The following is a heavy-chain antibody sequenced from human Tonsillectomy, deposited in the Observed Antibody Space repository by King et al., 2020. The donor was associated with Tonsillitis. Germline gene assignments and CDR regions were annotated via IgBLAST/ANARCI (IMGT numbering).Heavy chain of an antibody. D-gene: IGHD6-13*01. CDR2: IIPIFGIA. J-gene: IGHJ6*02. CDR1: GGTFSSYA. Sequence: QLVQSGAEVKKPGSSVKVSCKASGGTFSSYAISWVRQAPGQGLEWMGGIIPIFGIANYAQKFQGRVSITADESTSTAHRELSSLKSEDTAVYYCARLESAALSSRGGMDGWGQGTTVTVSS. CDR3: ARLESAALSSRGGMDG. V-gene: IGHV1-69*12.